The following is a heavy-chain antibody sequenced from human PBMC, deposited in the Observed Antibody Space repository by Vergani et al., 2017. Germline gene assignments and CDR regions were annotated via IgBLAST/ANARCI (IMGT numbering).Heavy chain of an antibody. CDR3: ARLAYCGGDCYSPFDAFDI. Sequence: EVQLVQSGAEVKKPGESLKISCKGSGYSFTSYWIGWVRQMPGKGLEWMGIIYPGDSDTRYSPSFQGQVTISADKSISPAYLQWSSLKASDTAMYYCARLAYCGGDCYSPFDAFDIWGQGTMVTVSS. CDR1: GYSFTSYW. CDR2: IYPGDSDT. V-gene: IGHV5-51*01. D-gene: IGHD2-21*02. J-gene: IGHJ3*02.